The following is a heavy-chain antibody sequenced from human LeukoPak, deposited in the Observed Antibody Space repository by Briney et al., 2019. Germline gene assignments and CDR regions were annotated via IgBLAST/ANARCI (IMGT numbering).Heavy chain of an antibody. V-gene: IGHV4-34*01. Sequence: RASETLSPTCAVYGGSFSGYYWSWIRQPPGKGLEWIGEINHSGSTNYNPSLKSRVTISVDTSRNQFSLKLSSVTAADTAVYYCARPASGSSGWYYNYWGQGTLVTVSS. D-gene: IGHD6-19*01. J-gene: IGHJ4*02. CDR3: ARPASGSSGWYYNY. CDR1: GGSFSGYY. CDR2: INHSGST.